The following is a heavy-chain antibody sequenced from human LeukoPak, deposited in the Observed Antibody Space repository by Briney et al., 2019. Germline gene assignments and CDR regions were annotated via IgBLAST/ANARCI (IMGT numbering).Heavy chain of an antibody. CDR2: ISGSGGSS. V-gene: IGHV3-23*01. J-gene: IGHJ4*02. CDR3: AKDRPTVYSSSWLHFLDS. D-gene: IGHD6-13*01. Sequence: PGGSLRLSCAASGFTFSSYGMIWVRQAPGKGLEWVSGISGSGGSSYLADSVKGRFIISRDNSKNTLYLQMNSLRADDTAVYFCAKDRPTVYSSSWLHFLDSWGQGTLVTVSS. CDR1: GFTFSSYG.